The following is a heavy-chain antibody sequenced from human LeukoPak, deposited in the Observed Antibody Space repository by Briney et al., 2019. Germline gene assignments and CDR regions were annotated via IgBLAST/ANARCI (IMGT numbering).Heavy chain of an antibody. J-gene: IGHJ5*02. CDR1: GYSFTSYW. CDR3: ARHPPGSSSWYSWFDP. CDR2: ISPGDSDT. V-gene: IGHV5-51*01. Sequence: GESLKISCKGSGYSFTSYWIGWVRQMPGKGLEWMGIISPGDSDTRYSPSFQGQVTISADKSISTAYLQWSSLKASDTAMYYCARHPPGSSSWYSWFDPWGQGTLVTVSS. D-gene: IGHD6-13*01.